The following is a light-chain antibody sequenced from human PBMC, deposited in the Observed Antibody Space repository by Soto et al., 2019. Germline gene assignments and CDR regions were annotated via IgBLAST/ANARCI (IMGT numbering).Light chain of an antibody. Sequence: EIVMTQSPATLSVSPGERATLSCRASQSVSSNLAWYQQKPGQAPRLLIYGAAIRATGIPARFSGSGSGKEFTLTISSLQSEDFAVYYCQRYNDWPPAFGQGTRLEIK. CDR2: GAA. V-gene: IGKV3D-15*01. CDR3: QRYNDWPPA. CDR1: QSVSSN. J-gene: IGKJ5*01.